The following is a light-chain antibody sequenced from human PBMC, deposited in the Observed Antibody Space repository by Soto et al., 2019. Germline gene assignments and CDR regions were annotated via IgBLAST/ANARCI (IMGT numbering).Light chain of an antibody. J-gene: IGLJ1*01. CDR2: DVS. Sequence: QSVLTQPASVSGSPGQSITISCTGTSSDVGSYNYVSWYQQHPGKAPKLMIYDVSDRPSGVSNRFSGSKSGNTASLTISGLQAEEEADYYWSSYTSSITLVVFGTGTKVTVL. CDR1: SSDVGSYNY. CDR3: SSYTSSITLVV. V-gene: IGLV2-14*01.